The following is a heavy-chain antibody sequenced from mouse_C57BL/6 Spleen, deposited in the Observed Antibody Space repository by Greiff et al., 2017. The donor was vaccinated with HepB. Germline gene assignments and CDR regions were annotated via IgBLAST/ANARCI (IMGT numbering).Heavy chain of an antibody. CDR3: TGDPRYYGSSYFAY. Sequence: VESGEGFVKPGGSLKLSCAASGFTFSSYSLSWVRPTLETRLEWVAYISSGGDYIYYADTVKGRFTISRDNARNTLYLQMSSLKSEDTAMYYCTGDPRYYGSSYFAYWGQGTTLTVSA. J-gene: IGHJ2*01. CDR1: GFTFSSYS. CDR2: ISSGGDYI. D-gene: IGHD1-1*01. V-gene: IGHV5-9-1*02.